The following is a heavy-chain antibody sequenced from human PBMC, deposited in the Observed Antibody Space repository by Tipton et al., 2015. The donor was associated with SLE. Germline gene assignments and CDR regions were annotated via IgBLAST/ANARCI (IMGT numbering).Heavy chain of an antibody. CDR1: GGSISSGSYY. V-gene: IGHV4-61*09. D-gene: IGHD1-26*01. CDR3: ARAGAVVGATIDY. J-gene: IGHJ4*02. CDR2: IYTSGST. Sequence: TLSLTCTVSGGSISSGSYYWSWIRQPAGKGLEWIGYIYTSGSTNYNPSLKSRVTISVDTFKNQFSLKLSSVTATDTAVYYCARAGAVVGATIDYWGQGTLVTVSS.